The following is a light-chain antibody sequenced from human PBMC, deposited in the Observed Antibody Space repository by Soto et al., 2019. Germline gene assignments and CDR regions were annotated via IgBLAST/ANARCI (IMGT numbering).Light chain of an antibody. J-gene: IGKJ5*01. V-gene: IGKV1-16*01. CDR2: AAS. CDR3: QQYYSYPIT. CDR1: QDISNR. Sequence: DIQMTQSPSALSAAVGDRVTISCRASQDISNRLGWFQQRPGKAPKLLIYAASTLQSGVPSRFSGSGSGTDFTLTISCLQSEDFATYYCQQYYSYPITFGQGTRLEN.